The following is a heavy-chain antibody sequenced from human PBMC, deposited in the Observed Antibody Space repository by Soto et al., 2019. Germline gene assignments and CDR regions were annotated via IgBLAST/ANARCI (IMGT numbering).Heavy chain of an antibody. CDR3: VRARYSSSQPTYFYYMDV. J-gene: IGHJ6*03. CDR2: IKQDGSEK. CDR1: GFTFSSYW. Sequence: GGSLRLSCAASGFTFSSYWMSWVRQAPGKGLEWVANIKQDGSEKYYVDSVKGRFTISRDNAKNSLYLQMNSLRAEDTAVYYCVRARYSSSQPTYFYYMDVWGKGTTVTVSS. V-gene: IGHV3-7*03. D-gene: IGHD6-13*01.